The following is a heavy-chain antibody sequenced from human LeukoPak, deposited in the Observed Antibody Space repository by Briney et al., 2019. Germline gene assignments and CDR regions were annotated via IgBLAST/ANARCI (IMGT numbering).Heavy chain of an antibody. V-gene: IGHV3-53*01. J-gene: IGHJ4*02. CDR1: GFTVSSNY. Sequence: PGGSLRLSCAASGFTVSSNYMSWVRQAPGKGLEWVSVIYSGGNINYADSVKGRFTISRDNSKNTLFLQMNSLRAEDTAVYYCARWWPRGHFDYWGQGTLVTVSS. CDR3: ARWWPRGHFDY. D-gene: IGHD2-15*01. CDR2: IYSGGNI.